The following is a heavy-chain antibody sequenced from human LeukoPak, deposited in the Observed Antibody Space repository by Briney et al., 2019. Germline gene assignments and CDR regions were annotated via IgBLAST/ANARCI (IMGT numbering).Heavy chain of an antibody. V-gene: IGHV3-74*01. J-gene: IGHJ3*02. CDR1: GFTFGSYW. Sequence: PGGSLRLSCAGSGFTFGSYWMYWVRQGPEKGLECISRVNNDGTGTIYADSVKGRFTISRDNAKNTVFLQLNCLRTEDTAVYYCARGGAFHAFDIWGQGTMVTVSS. CDR2: VNNDGTGT. CDR3: ARGGAFHAFDI.